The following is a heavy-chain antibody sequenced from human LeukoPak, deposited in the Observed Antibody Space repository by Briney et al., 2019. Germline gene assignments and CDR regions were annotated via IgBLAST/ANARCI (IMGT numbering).Heavy chain of an antibody. V-gene: IGHV1-24*01. CDR3: ATGKIKGWRKASFDP. CDR2: FDPEDGET. J-gene: IGHJ5*02. Sequence: ASVTVSCKVCGYTLTELSMHWVGQAPGKGLGGMGGFDPEDGETIYAQKFQGRVTMTEDTSTDTAYMELSSLRSEDTAVYYCATGKIKGWRKASFDPWGQGTLVTVSS. D-gene: IGHD1-14*01. CDR1: GYTLTELS.